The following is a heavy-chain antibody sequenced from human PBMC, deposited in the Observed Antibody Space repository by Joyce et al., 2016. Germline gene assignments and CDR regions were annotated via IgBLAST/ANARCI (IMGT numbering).Heavy chain of an antibody. Sequence: GLNWVSYISGSSGSIFYADSVKGRFTISRDNAKNSVFLQMDGLRDEETAVYYCARDDNWALDYWGQGTLVTVSS. CDR3: ARDDNWALDY. J-gene: IGHJ4*02. D-gene: IGHD1-20*01. V-gene: IGHV3-48*02. CDR2: ISGSSGSI.